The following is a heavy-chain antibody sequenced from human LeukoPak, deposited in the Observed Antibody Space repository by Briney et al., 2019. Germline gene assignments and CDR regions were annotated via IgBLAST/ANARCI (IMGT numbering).Heavy chain of an antibody. V-gene: IGHV4-34*01. CDR1: GGSFSGYY. D-gene: IGHD3-22*01. CDR3: ARGGFSGYYYDSSGYYRH. J-gene: IGHJ1*01. Sequence: SETLSLTCAVYGGSFSGYYWSWLRQPPGKGLEWIGEINHSGSTNYNPSLKSRVTISVDTSKNQFSLKLSSVTAADTAVYYCARGGFSGYYYDSSGYYRHWGQGTLVTVSS. CDR2: INHSGST.